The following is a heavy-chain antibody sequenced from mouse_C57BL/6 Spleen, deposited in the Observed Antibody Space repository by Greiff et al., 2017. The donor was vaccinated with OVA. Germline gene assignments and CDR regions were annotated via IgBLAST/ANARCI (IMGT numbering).Heavy chain of an antibody. CDR1: GYTFTSYW. D-gene: IGHD2-14*01. Sequence: QVQLQQPGAELVKPGASVKLSCKASGYTFTSYWMHWVKQRPGQGLEWIGMIHPNSGSTNYNEKFKSKATLTVDKSSSTAYMQLSCLTSEDSAVYYCARGRYQYYFDYWGQGTTLTVSS. V-gene: IGHV1-64*01. CDR3: ARGRYQYYFDY. J-gene: IGHJ2*01. CDR2: IHPNSGST.